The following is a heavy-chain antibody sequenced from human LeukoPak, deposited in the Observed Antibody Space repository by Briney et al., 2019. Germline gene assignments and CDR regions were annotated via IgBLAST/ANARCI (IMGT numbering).Heavy chain of an antibody. Sequence: SVKVSCKASGYTFTSYYMHWVRQAPGQGLEWMGGIIPIFGTANYAQKFQGRVTITTDESTSTAYMELSSLRSEDTAVYYCAIYGSGSYYHWGQGTLVTVSS. CDR1: GYTFTSYY. CDR2: IIPIFGTA. J-gene: IGHJ4*02. CDR3: AIYGSGSYYH. V-gene: IGHV1-69*05. D-gene: IGHD3-10*01.